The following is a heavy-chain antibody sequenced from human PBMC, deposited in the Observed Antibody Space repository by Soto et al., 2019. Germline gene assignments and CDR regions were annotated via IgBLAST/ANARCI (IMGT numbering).Heavy chain of an antibody. CDR1: GYTFTSYY. J-gene: IGHJ3*02. Sequence: SVKVSCKASGYTFTSYYMHWVRQAPGQGLEWMGGIIPIFGTANYAQKFQGRVTITADESTSTAYMELSSLRSEDTAVYYCARLSGSDDAFDIWGQGTMVTVSS. V-gene: IGHV1-69*13. CDR2: IIPIFGTA. CDR3: ARLSGSDDAFDI. D-gene: IGHD1-26*01.